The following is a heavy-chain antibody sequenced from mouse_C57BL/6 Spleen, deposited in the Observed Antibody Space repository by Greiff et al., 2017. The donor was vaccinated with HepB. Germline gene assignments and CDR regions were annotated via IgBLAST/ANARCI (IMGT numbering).Heavy chain of an antibody. CDR1: GFNIKDYY. CDR2: IDPEDGET. CDR3: ARRGSSYVWYFDV. V-gene: IGHV14-2*01. J-gene: IGHJ1*03. D-gene: IGHD1-1*01. Sequence: VQLQQSGAELVKPGASVKLSCTASGFNIKDYYMHWVKQRTEQGLEWIGRIDPEDGETTYAPKFQGKATITADTSSNTAYLQLSSLTSEDTAVYYCARRGSSYVWYFDVWGTGTTVTVSS.